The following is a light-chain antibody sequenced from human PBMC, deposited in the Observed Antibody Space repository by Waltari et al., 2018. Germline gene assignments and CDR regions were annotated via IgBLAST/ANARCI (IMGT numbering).Light chain of an antibody. CDR3: QSCDNNNVI. V-gene: IGLV6-57*02. CDR1: GGSIASKD. J-gene: IGLJ2*01. CDR2: ENG. Sequence: FMLTQPHSVSESPGKTITISCTGSGGSIASKDVQWYQQRPGSAPIILRLENGQRPSGVPDRFSGSTDSSSNSASLTISGLKTEDEADYYCQSCDNNNVIFGGGTKLTVL.